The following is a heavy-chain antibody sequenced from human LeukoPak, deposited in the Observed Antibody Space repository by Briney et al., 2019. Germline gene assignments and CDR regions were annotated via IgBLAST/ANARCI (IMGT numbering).Heavy chain of an antibody. V-gene: IGHV4-30-4*01. J-gene: IGHJ3*02. Sequence: SETLSLTCTVSGGSISSGDYYWSWIRQPPGKGLEWIGYIYYSGSTYYNPSLKSRVTISVDTSKNQFSLKLSSVTAADTAVYYCAREGSAMMGLSDAFDIWGQGTMVTVSS. CDR3: AREGSAMMGLSDAFDI. CDR1: GGSISSGDYY. D-gene: IGHD5-18*01. CDR2: IYYSGST.